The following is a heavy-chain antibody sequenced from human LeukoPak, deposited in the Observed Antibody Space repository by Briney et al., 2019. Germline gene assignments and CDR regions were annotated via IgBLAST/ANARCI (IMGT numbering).Heavy chain of an antibody. CDR1: GFTFSSYA. Sequence: GGSLRLSCAASGFTFSSYAMSWVRQAPGKGLEWVSAISGSGGSTYYADPVKGRFTISRDNSKNTLYLQMNSLRAEDTAVYYCAKEEGSGWYDRGAFDIWGQGTMVTVSS. V-gene: IGHV3-23*01. CDR3: AKEEGSGWYDRGAFDI. J-gene: IGHJ3*02. CDR2: ISGSGGST. D-gene: IGHD6-19*01.